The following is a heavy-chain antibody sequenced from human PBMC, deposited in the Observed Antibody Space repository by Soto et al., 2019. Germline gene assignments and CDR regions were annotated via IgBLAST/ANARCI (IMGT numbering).Heavy chain of an antibody. CDR1: GGSISSGGYY. V-gene: IGHV4-31*03. J-gene: IGHJ2*01. Sequence: QVQLQESGPGLVKPSQTLSLTCTVSGGSISSGGYYWSWIRQHPGKGLEWIGYIYYSGSTYYNPSLKSRVTISVDTSKNQFSLKLSSVTATDTAVYYCARDIGPPITMIVGNWYFDLWGRGTLVTVSS. CDR2: IYYSGST. D-gene: IGHD3-22*01. CDR3: ARDIGPPITMIVGNWYFDL.